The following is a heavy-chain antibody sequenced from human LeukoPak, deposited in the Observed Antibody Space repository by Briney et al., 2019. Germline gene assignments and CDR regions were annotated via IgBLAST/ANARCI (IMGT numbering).Heavy chain of an antibody. J-gene: IGHJ4*02. V-gene: IGHV1-2*02. Sequence: ASMKLSCKASGFTFTGYYIHWVRQAPGQGLEWLGWINPNSGGTNYAQKFRGRITMTRDTSITTAYMELSSLTSDDTAVYYCARLDITIIPYWGQGTLVTVSS. D-gene: IGHD3-22*01. CDR3: ARLDITIIPY. CDR1: GFTFTGYY. CDR2: INPNSGGT.